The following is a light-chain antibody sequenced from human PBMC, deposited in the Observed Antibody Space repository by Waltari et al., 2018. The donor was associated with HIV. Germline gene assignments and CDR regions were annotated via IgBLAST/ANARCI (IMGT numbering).Light chain of an antibody. CDR3: AAWDSSLDSWV. CDR1: SNNVGNQG. J-gene: IGLJ3*02. CDR2: RND. Sequence: QAGLTQPPSVSKGLRQTATLTCTGNSNNVGNQGAAWLQQHQGHPPKLLSYRNDNRPSGISERLSASRSGNTAPLTITGLQPEDEADYYCAAWDSSLDSWVFGGGTKVTVL. V-gene: IGLV10-54*01.